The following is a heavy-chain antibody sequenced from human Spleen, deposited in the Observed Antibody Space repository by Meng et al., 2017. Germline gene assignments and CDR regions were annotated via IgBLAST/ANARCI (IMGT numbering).Heavy chain of an antibody. Sequence: GGSLRLSCAASGFTFNNYAMTWVRQAPGKGLEWVSAISGSGGSTYYADSVKGRFTISRDNSKNTLFLQMNSLRAEDTAVYYCVTSPGDAFDIWGQGTMVTVSS. CDR3: VTSPGDAFDI. CDR2: ISGSGGST. J-gene: IGHJ3*02. V-gene: IGHV3-23*01. CDR1: GFTFNNYA. D-gene: IGHD3-16*01.